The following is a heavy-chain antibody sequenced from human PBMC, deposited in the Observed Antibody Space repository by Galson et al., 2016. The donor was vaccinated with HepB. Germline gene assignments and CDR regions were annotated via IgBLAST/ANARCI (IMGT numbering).Heavy chain of an antibody. CDR2: IKEDGSEK. D-gene: IGHD5-12*01. V-gene: IGHV3-7*01. J-gene: IGHJ4*02. CDR3: AKLGGSRGYVYIH. CDR1: GFTFSTYW. Sequence: SLRLSCATSGFTFSTYWMNWVRQAPGKGLEWVASIKEDGSEKYYVDSVKGRFTISRDNAKNSLYLQMNSLRAEDTAVYYCAKLGGSRGYVYIHWGQGTLVTASS.